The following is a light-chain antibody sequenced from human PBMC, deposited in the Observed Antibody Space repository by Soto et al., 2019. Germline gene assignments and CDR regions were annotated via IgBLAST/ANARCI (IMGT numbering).Light chain of an antibody. Sequence: IQVTQSPPTLSSSVGDSLTITCRASQTISTWMAWYQQKPGKAPKLLVYDASTLQSGVASRFSGSGSGTEFTLIISGLQPDDSATYYCQQYTNTNNPWMFGQGTKVDIK. CDR3: QQYTNTNNPWM. V-gene: IGKV1-5*01. J-gene: IGKJ1*01. CDR1: QTISTW. CDR2: DAS.